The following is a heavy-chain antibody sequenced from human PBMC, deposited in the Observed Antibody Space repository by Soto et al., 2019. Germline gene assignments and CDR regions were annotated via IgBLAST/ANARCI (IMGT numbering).Heavy chain of an antibody. J-gene: IGHJ4*02. CDR1: GFTFSDYA. CDR2: ISYDGRNK. D-gene: IGHD3-22*01. V-gene: IGHV3-30*04. Sequence: GGSLRLSCAASGFTFSDYAIHWVRRAPGKGLEWVAVISYDGRNKYYADSVKGRFTISRDNSKNTLYLQMNSLRAEDTALHYCARDSHNRYYYGSSGFHYYFDYWGQGTLVTVSS. CDR3: ARDSHNRYYYGSSGFHYYFDY.